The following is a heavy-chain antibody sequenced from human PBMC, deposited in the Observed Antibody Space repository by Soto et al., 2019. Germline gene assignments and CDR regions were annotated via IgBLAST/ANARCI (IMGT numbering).Heavy chain of an antibody. CDR3: ARAPDVTMVRGGEGNWFDP. CDR2: INPNSGGT. Sequence: ASVKVSCKASGYTFTGYYMHWVRQAPGQGLEWMGWINPNSGGTNYAQKFQGWVTMTRDTSISTAYMELSRLRSDDTAVYYCARAPDVTMVRGGEGNWFDPWGQGTLVTVSS. V-gene: IGHV1-2*04. CDR1: GYTFTGYY. D-gene: IGHD3-10*01. J-gene: IGHJ5*02.